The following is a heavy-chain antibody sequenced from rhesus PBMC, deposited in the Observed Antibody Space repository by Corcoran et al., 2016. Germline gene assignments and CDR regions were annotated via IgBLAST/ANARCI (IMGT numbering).Heavy chain of an antibody. J-gene: IGHJ1*01. Sequence: QVQLVQSGAEVKKPGSSVKVSCKASGYTFTDYYMHWVRQAPRHGLEWMGWIKPYNGNTRDAQKFQGRVNMTRDTSTSTAYMELSSLRSEDTAVYYCARDPLNIVVVLTAPPNGFEFWGQGALVTVSS. CDR3: ARDPLNIVVVLTAPPNGFEF. D-gene: IGHD2-15*01. CDR1: GYTFTDYY. V-gene: IGHV1S2*01. CDR2: IKPYNGNT.